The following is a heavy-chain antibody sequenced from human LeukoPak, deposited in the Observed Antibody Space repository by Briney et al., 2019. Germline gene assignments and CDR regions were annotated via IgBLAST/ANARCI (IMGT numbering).Heavy chain of an antibody. CDR1: GGTFSSYA. Sequence: SVKVSCKASGGTFSSYAINWLRQAPGQGLEWMGGIIPIFGTANYAQKFQGRVTITTDESTSTAYMELRSLRSDDTALYYCAIGYRGYNYWGQGTLVTVSS. CDR3: AIGYRGYNY. CDR2: IIPIFGTA. D-gene: IGHD5-18*01. V-gene: IGHV1-69*05. J-gene: IGHJ4*02.